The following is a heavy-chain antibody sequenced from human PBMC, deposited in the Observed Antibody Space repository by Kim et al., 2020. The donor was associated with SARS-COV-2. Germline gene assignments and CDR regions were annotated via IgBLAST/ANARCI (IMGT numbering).Heavy chain of an antibody. CDR1: GFTFSDHY. D-gene: IGHD3-16*01. J-gene: IGHJ5*02. CDR3: ARVRLMSGVTGRWFDL. V-gene: IGHV3-72*01. Sequence: GGSLRLSCAASGFTFSDHYMDWVRQAPGKGLEWVGRIRNKANSYSIEYAASVKGRFTVSRDDSKNSLYLQMNSLKTEDTAFYYCARVRLMSGVTGRWFDLWGQGTLVTVSS. CDR2: IRNKANSYSI.